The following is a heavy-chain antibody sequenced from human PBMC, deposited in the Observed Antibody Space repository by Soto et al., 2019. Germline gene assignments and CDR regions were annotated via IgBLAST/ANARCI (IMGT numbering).Heavy chain of an antibody. D-gene: IGHD3-10*01. Sequence: EVQLVESGGGLVQPGGSLRLSCAASGLTFRSFWMSWVRQAPGKGLEWVANINEDGSEKYHVDSVKGRFTISRDNAKNSLYLQMNSLRAEDTAVYYCARDHEGKDYWGQGTLVTVSS. J-gene: IGHJ4*02. CDR3: ARDHEGKDY. CDR1: GLTFRSFW. V-gene: IGHV3-7*01. CDR2: INEDGSEK.